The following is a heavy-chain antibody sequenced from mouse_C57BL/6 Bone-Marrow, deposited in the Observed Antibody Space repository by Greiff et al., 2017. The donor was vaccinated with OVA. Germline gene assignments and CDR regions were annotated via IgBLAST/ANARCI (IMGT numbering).Heavy chain of an antibody. CDR2: INPNNGGT. CDR3: ARVYDGYYDFDY. D-gene: IGHD2-3*01. CDR1: GYTFTDYN. Sequence: EVQGVESGPELVKPGASVKIPCKASGYTFTDYNMDWVQQSHGKSLEWIGDINPNNGGTIYNQQFKGKATLTVDKSSSTAYMELRSLTSEDTAVYYCARVYDGYYDFDYWGQGTTLTVSS. J-gene: IGHJ2*01. V-gene: IGHV1-18*01.